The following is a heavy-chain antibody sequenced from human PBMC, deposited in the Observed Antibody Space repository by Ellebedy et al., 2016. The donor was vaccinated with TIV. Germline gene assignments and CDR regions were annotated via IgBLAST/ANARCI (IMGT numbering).Heavy chain of an antibody. V-gene: IGHV1-69*13. Sequence: SVKVSXXASGGTFSSYAISWVRQAPGQGLEWMGGIIPIFGTANYAQKFQGRVTITADESTSTAYMELSSLRSEDTAVYYCARDSGVGATYDYFDYWGQGTLVTVSS. J-gene: IGHJ4*02. D-gene: IGHD1-26*01. CDR1: GGTFSSYA. CDR3: ARDSGVGATYDYFDY. CDR2: IIPIFGTA.